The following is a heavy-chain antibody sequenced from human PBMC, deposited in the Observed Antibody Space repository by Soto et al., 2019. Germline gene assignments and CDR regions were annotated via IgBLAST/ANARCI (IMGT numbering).Heavy chain of an antibody. CDR2: INHSGST. J-gene: IGHJ6*02. CDR1: GGSFSGYY. D-gene: IGHD3-3*01. Sequence: SETVSLTCAVYGGSFSGYYWSWIRQPPGKGLEWIGEINHSGSTNYNPSLKSRVTISVGTSKNQFSLKLSSVTAADTAVYYCARMYYDFWSGSHGMDVWGQGTTVTVSS. V-gene: IGHV4-34*01. CDR3: ARMYYDFWSGSHGMDV.